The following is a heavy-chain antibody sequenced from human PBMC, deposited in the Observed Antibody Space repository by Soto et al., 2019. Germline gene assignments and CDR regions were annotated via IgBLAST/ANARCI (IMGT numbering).Heavy chain of an antibody. J-gene: IGHJ4*02. D-gene: IGHD1-26*01. Sequence: PGGSLRLSCAASGFTFSSYAMHWVRQAPGKGLEWVAVISYDGSNKYYADSVKGRFTISRDNSKNTLYLQMNSLRAEDTAVYYCAREGGSSKRGLYYFDHWGQGTLVTVSS. CDR1: GFTFSSYA. V-gene: IGHV3-30-3*01. CDR2: ISYDGSNK. CDR3: AREGGSSKRGLYYFDH.